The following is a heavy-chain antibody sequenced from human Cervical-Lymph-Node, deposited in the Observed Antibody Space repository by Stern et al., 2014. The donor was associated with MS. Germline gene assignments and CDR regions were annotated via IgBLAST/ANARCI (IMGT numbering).Heavy chain of an antibody. J-gene: IGHJ4*02. CDR1: GFTFSSYG. Sequence: VQLEESGGGVVRPGRSVRVSCAASGFTFSSYGMHWVRQAPATGLQWVALISYDGSNEYYADSVKGRVTINRGNSNNTLYLQTNSLREEDTAVYYCARGVYDIWGQGTLVTVSS. D-gene: IGHD3-22*01. CDR2: ISYDGSNE. V-gene: IGHV3-30*01. CDR3: ARGVYDI.